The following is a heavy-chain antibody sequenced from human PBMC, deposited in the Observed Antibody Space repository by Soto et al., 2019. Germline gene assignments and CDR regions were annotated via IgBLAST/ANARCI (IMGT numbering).Heavy chain of an antibody. V-gene: IGHV1-69*01. Sequence: QVQLVQSGAEVKKPGSSVKVSCKASGGTFSSYAISWVRQPRGQGLEWMGGIIPIFGTANYAQKFQGRVTITADESTSTAYMELSSLRSEDTAVYYCARAVSYYGSGGGYYGMDVWGQGTTVPVSS. D-gene: IGHD3-10*01. CDR1: GGTFSSYA. CDR3: ARAVSYYGSGGGYYGMDV. J-gene: IGHJ6*02. CDR2: IIPIFGTA.